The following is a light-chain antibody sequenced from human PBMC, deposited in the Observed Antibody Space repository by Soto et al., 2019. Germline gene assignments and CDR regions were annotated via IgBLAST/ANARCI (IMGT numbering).Light chain of an antibody. Sequence: QSALTQPASVSGSPGRSITISCTGTTSDIGDYNYVSWYQHLPDKVPKLIISLVSNRPSGVSNRFSGSKSGNTASLTISGLQAEDEGDYYCTSWGIFGPGTKVTVL. CDR3: TSWGI. V-gene: IGLV2-14*01. CDR1: TSDIGDYNY. J-gene: IGLJ1*01. CDR2: LVS.